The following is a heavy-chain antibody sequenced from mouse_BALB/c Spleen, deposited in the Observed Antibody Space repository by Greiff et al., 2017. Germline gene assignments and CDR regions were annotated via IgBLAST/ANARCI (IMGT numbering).Heavy chain of an antibody. Sequence: EVKLMESGGGLVKPGGSLKLSCAASGFTFSSYAMSWVRQTPEKRLEWVASISSGGSTYYPDSVKGRFTISRDNARNILYLQMSSLRSEDTAMYYCARVGLRQGYYYAMDYWGQGTSVTVSS. D-gene: IGHD2-2*01. V-gene: IGHV5-6-5*01. CDR3: ARVGLRQGYYYAMDY. CDR1: GFTFSSYA. J-gene: IGHJ4*01. CDR2: ISSGGST.